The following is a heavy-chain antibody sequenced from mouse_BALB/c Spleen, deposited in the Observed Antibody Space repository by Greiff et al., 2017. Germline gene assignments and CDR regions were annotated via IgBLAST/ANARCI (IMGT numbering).Heavy chain of an antibody. Sequence: VQLQQSGAELVRPGVSVKISCKGSGYTFTDYAMHWVKQSHAKSLEWIGVISTYYGAASYNQKFKGKATMTVDKSSSTAYMELARLTSEDSAIYYCARSVQFVYYFDYWGQGTTLTVSS. V-gene: IGHV1S137*01. CDR2: ISTYYGAA. CDR3: ARSVQFVYYFDY. CDR1: GYTFTDYA. J-gene: IGHJ2*01.